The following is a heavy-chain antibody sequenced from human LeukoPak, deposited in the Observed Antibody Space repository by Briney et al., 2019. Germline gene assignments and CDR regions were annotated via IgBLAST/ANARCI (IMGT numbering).Heavy chain of an antibody. J-gene: IGHJ4*02. CDR3: ARVHGYDILTELDY. Sequence: PGGSLRLPCAASGFTFSSYEMNWVRQAPGKGLEWVSYISSSGSTIYYADSVKGRFTISRDNAKNSLYLQMNSLRAEDTAVYYCARVHGYDILTELDYWGQGTLVTVSS. CDR2: ISSSGSTI. D-gene: IGHD3-9*01. V-gene: IGHV3-48*03. CDR1: GFTFSSYE.